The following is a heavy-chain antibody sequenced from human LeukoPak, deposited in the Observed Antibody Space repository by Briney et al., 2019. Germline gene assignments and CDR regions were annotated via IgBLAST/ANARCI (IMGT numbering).Heavy chain of an antibody. J-gene: IGHJ4*02. Sequence: PSETLSLTCTVSGGSISSYYWSWIRQPAGKGLEWIGRIYTSGSTNYNASPKSRVSVSVDTSKNQFSLKLSSVTAADTAVFYCARENSGSYREFDYWGQGTLVTVSS. CDR1: GGSISSYY. CDR2: IYTSGST. D-gene: IGHD1-26*01. CDR3: ARENSGSYREFDY. V-gene: IGHV4-4*07.